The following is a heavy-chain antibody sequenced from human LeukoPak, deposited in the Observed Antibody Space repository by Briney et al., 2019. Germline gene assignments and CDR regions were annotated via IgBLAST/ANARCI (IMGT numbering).Heavy chain of an antibody. V-gene: IGHV4-61*01. J-gene: IGHJ4*02. D-gene: IGHD3-9*01. CDR2: IYYTGNT. Sequence: SETLSLTCTVSGGPVRSASYYWTWIRQPPGKGLEWIGYIYYTGNTNSNPSLKSRVTISIDPPKKQFSLKLSSVTAADTAVYHCARVDILTGYLADYWGQGTLVTVSS. CDR3: ARVDILTGYLADY. CDR1: GGPVRSASYY.